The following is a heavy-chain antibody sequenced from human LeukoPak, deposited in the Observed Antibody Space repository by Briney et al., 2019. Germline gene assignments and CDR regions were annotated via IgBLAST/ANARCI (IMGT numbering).Heavy chain of an antibody. CDR3: ARGNTPIGYCSGGSCWGYYFDY. J-gene: IGHJ4*02. Sequence: ASVTVSCKASGGTFSSYAISWVRQAPGQGLEWMGGIIPIFGTANYAQKFQGRVTITADESTSTAYMELSSLRSEDTAVYYCARGNTPIGYCSGGSCWGYYFDYWGQGTLVTVSS. CDR2: IIPIFGTA. CDR1: GGTFSSYA. D-gene: IGHD2-15*01. V-gene: IGHV1-69*13.